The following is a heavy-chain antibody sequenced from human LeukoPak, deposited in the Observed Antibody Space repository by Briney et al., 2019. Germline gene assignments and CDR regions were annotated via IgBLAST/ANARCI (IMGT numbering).Heavy chain of an antibody. J-gene: IGHJ5*02. V-gene: IGHV1-18*01. Sequence: ASVTVSCKASGYTFTSYGISWLRQAPGQGLEWMGWISAYNGNTNYAQKLQGRVTMTTDTSTSTAYMELRSLRSDDTAVYYCARGGLELVSWSPWFDPWGQGTLVTVSS. CDR2: ISAYNGNT. CDR3: ARGGLELVSWSPWFDP. D-gene: IGHD1-7*01. CDR1: GYTFTSYG.